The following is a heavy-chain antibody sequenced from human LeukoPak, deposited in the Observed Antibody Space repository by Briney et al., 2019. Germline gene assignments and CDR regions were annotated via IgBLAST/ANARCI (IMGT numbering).Heavy chain of an antibody. CDR1: GGSFSGYY. D-gene: IGHD2-2*01. CDR3: ARGSRCSSTSCYELGY. Sequence: SETLSLTCAVYGGSFSGYYWSWIRQPPGKGLEWIGEINHSGSTNYNPSLKIRVTISVDTSKNQFSLKLSSVTAADTAVYYCARGSRCSSTSCYELGYWGQGTLVTVSS. V-gene: IGHV4-34*01. CDR2: INHSGST. J-gene: IGHJ4*02.